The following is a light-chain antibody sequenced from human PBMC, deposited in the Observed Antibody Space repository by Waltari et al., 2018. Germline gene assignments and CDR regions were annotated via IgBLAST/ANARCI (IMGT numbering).Light chain of an antibody. Sequence: VLTHSPATPSLSPGEMATLSCTASQHIFRPLAWYQQKPCQAPRLLIYGASSRATGIPDRFSGSGSGTDFSLTISGLDPEDFAVYYCQHYVRLPVTFGQGTKVEMK. CDR2: GAS. CDR1: QHIFRP. CDR3: QHYVRLPVT. J-gene: IGKJ1*01. V-gene: IGKV3-20*01.